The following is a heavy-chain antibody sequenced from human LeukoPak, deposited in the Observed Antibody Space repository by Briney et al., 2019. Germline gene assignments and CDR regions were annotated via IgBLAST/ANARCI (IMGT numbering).Heavy chain of an antibody. CDR2: IYPGDSDT. CDR1: GYSFSSYW. D-gene: IGHD5-12*01. CDR3: ARQITDQSSGYDSIDY. J-gene: IGHJ4*02. V-gene: IGHV5-51*01. Sequence: GESLKISCKGFGYSFSSYWIGWVRQMPGKGLEWMGIIYPGDSDTRYSPSFEGQVTISADKSITTAYLQWSSLKASDTAMYYCARQITDQSSGYDSIDYWGQGTLVTVSS.